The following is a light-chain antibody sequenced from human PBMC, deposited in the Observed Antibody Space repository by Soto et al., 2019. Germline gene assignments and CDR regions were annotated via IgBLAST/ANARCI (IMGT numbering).Light chain of an antibody. Sequence: EIVLTQSPGTLSLSPGERATLSCRASQSVSSNYLTWYQQKPCQAPRLLIYGASSSATAIPDRFSASRSGTAFTLTISRLEPEDFAVYYWQQYGSSPFTFGPGNKVYI. CDR2: GAS. CDR1: QSVSSNY. V-gene: IGKV3-20*01. CDR3: QQYGSSPFT. J-gene: IGKJ3*01.